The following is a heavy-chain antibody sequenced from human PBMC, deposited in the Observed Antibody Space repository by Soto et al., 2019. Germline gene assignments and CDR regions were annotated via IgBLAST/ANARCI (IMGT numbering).Heavy chain of an antibody. CDR3: VKPFQSSGYSTGH. V-gene: IGHV3-64D*06. D-gene: IGHD3-22*01. CDR1: GFTFSSYA. J-gene: IGHJ4*02. CDR2: ISSDGGST. Sequence: GGSLRLSCAASGFTFSSYAMSWVRQAPGKGLEWVSAISSDGGSTYYADSVKGRFTISRDNSKNTLYLQMSSLRAEDTAVYYCVKPFQSSGYSTGHWGQGTLVTVSS.